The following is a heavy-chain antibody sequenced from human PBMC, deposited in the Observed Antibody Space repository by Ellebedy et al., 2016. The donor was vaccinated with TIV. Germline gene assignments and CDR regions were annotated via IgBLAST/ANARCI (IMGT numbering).Heavy chain of an antibody. CDR3: TRGPDYAKTGY. Sequence: SETLSLXCAVYGGSFSGYYWSWIRQPPGKGLEWIGAINHSGFITYHSSLKSRVTIPVDTSNNQLSLRLTSVTAADTAVYYCTRGPDYAKTGYWGQGTLVSVSS. D-gene: IGHD4-17*01. CDR2: INHSGFI. V-gene: IGHV4-34*01. J-gene: IGHJ4*02. CDR1: GGSFSGYY.